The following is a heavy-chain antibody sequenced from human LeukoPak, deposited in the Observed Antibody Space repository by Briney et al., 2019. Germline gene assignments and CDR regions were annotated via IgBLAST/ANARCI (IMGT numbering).Heavy chain of an antibody. CDR1: GGTFSSYA. Sequence: ASVKVSCKASGGTFSSYAISWVRQAHGQGLEWMGGIIPIFGTANYAQKFQGRVTITADESTSTAYMELSSLRSEDTAVYYCAREWELRTFCIGYWGQGTLVTVSS. V-gene: IGHV1-69*13. CDR3: AREWELRTFCIGY. CDR2: IIPIFGTA. D-gene: IGHD1-26*01. J-gene: IGHJ4*02.